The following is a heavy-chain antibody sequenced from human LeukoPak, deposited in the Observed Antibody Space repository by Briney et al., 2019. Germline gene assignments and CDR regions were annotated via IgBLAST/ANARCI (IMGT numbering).Heavy chain of an antibody. V-gene: IGHV3-21*01. CDR1: GFTFSSYS. CDR3: AKDIRAAYYYDSSGYYWGLDY. J-gene: IGHJ4*02. Sequence: GGSLRLSCAASGFTFSSYSMNWVRQAPGKGLEWVSSISSSSSYIYYADSVKGRFSISRENSKNTLYLQMNSLRAEDTAVYYCAKDIRAAYYYDSSGYYWGLDYWGQGTLVTVSS. CDR2: ISSSSSYI. D-gene: IGHD3-22*01.